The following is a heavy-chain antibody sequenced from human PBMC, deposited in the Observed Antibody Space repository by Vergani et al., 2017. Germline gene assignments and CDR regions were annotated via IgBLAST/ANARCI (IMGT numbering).Heavy chain of an antibody. D-gene: IGHD3-22*01. CDR3: ARDRSAYYYHSSGYYDY. J-gene: IGHJ4*02. V-gene: IGHV4-59*01. CDR2: IYYSGST. CDR1: GGSISNYY. Sequence: QVQLQESGPGLVKPSETLSITCTVSGGSISNYYWSWIRQPPGKGLEWIGYIYYSGSTNYNPSLKSRVTISVDTSKNQFSLKVSSVTAADTAVYYCARDRSAYYYHSSGYYDYWGQGTLVTVSS.